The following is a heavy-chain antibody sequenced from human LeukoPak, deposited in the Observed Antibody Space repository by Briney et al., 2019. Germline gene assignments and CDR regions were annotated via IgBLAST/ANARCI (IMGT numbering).Heavy chain of an antibody. J-gene: IGHJ4*02. CDR1: GFTFDDYA. Sequence: PGGSLRLSCAASGFTFDDYAMHWVRQAPGRGLEWVSGISWNSGSIGYADSVKGRFTISRDNAKNSLYLQMNSLRAEDTAIYYCARDTYRFDDYWGQGTLVTVSS. CDR2: ISWNSGSI. V-gene: IGHV3-9*01. CDR3: ARDTYRFDDY.